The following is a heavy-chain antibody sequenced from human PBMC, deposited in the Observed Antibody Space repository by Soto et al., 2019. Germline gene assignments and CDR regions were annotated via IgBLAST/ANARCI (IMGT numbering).Heavy chain of an antibody. CDR2: TYYRSKWYN. J-gene: IGHJ6*02. CDR1: GDSVSSNSAA. D-gene: IGHD5-12*01. V-gene: IGHV6-1*01. CDR3: ARDEVSFLVATSYYYYYGMDV. Sequence: QSPTLSLPCAISGDSVSSNSAAWNWIRQSPSRGLEWLGRTYYRSKWYNDYAVSVKSRITINPDTSKNQFSLQLNSVTPEDTAVYYCARDEVSFLVATSYYYYYGMDVWGQGTTVTVSS.